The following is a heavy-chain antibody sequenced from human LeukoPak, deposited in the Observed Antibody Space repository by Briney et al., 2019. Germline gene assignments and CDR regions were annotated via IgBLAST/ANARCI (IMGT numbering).Heavy chain of an antibody. CDR1: GFTFSSYW. CDR2: INSDGSST. D-gene: IGHD6-6*01. J-gene: IGHJ5*02. Sequence: GGSLRLSCAASGFTFSSYWMHWVRQAPGKGLVWVSRINSDGSSTSYADSVKGRFTISRDNAKNTLYLQMNSLRAEDTAVYYCAKHCDAIAARQVADPWGQGTLVTVSS. CDR3: AKHCDAIAARQVADP. V-gene: IGHV3-74*01.